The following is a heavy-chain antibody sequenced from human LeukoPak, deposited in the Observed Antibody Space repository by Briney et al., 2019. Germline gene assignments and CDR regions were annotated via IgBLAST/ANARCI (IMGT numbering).Heavy chain of an antibody. J-gene: IGHJ4*02. V-gene: IGHV3-23*01. D-gene: IGHD2-15*01. CDR2: ISGSGGST. Sequence: PGGSLRLSCAASGFTFSSYAMSWVRQAPGKGLEWVSAISGSGGSTYYADSVKGRFTISRDSSKNTLYLQMDSLRAEDTAVYYCAKMSCSGGSCHLFDYWGQGTLVTVSS. CDR1: GFTFSSYA. CDR3: AKMSCSGGSCHLFDY.